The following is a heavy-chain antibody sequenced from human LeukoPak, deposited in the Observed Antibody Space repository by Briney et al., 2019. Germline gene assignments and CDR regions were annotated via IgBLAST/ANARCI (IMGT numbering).Heavy chain of an antibody. D-gene: IGHD2-2*01. V-gene: IGHV4-4*02. Sequence: KASGTLSLTCAVSGGSISSSNWWSWVRQPPGKGLEWIGEIYHSGSTNYNPSLKSRVTISVDKSKNQFSLKLSSVTAADTAVYYCARDPGGQLPQGYYYGMDVWGQGTTVTVSS. CDR3: ARDPGGQLPQGYYYGMDV. J-gene: IGHJ6*02. CDR1: GGSISSSNW. CDR2: IYHSGST.